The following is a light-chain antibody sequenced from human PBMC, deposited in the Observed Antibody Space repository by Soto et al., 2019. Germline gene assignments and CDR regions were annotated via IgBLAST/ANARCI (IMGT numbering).Light chain of an antibody. J-gene: IGKJ5*01. CDR1: QSVGDY. V-gene: IGKV3-11*01. Sequence: IVLTQSPATLSLSPGTMAPLSCTASQSVGDYLAWYQQKPGQAPRLLSDDASNRATGIPARFSASGAGTDVTRTISSLEPEDFAVYYCQQRSNWPRTFGQGTRLEIK. CDR3: QQRSNWPRT. CDR2: DAS.